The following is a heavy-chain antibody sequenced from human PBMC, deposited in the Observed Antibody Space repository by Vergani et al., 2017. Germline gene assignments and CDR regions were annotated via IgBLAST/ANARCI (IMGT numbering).Heavy chain of an antibody. J-gene: IGHJ6*02. CDR1: GYTFTSYY. CDR2: INPSGGST. V-gene: IGHV1-46*01. D-gene: IGHD6-19*01. Sequence: QVQLVQSGAEVKKPGASVKVSCKASGYTFTSYYMHWVRQAPGQGLEWMGIINPSGGSTSYAQKFQGRVTMTRDTSTSTVYMELSSLRSEDTAVYYCARDQPDSSGYYYGMDVWGQGTTVTVSS. CDR3: ARDQPDSSGYYYGMDV.